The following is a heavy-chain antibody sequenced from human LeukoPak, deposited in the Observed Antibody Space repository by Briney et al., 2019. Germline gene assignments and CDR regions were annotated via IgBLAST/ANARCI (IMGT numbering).Heavy chain of an antibody. D-gene: IGHD6-13*01. J-gene: IGHJ4*02. Sequence: GGSLRLSCAASGFTFSSYWMSWVRQAPGKGLEWVANIKQDGSEKYYVDSVKGRFTISRDNAKNSLYLQMNSLRAEDTAVYYCASHPPLYDSSWYGGDYWGQGTLVTVSS. CDR2: IKQDGSEK. CDR1: GFTFSSYW. V-gene: IGHV3-7*01. CDR3: ASHPPLYDSSWYGGDY.